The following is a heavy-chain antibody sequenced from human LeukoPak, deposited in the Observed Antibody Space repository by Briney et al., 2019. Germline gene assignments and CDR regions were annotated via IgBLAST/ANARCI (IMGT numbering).Heavy chain of an antibody. CDR2: IYYSGST. CDR1: GGSISSYY. J-gene: IGHJ3*02. CDR3: AREPYDIVAFDI. Sequence: SETLSLTCTVAGGSISSYYWSWVRQPPGKGLEWIGYIYYSGSTNYNPSPKSRVTISVDTSKNQFSLKLSSVTAADTAVYYCAREPYDIVAFDIWGQGTMVTVSS. D-gene: IGHD3-22*01. V-gene: IGHV4-59*01.